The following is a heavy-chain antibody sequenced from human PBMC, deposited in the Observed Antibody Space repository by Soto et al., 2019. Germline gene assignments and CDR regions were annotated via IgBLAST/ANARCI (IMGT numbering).Heavy chain of an antibody. Sequence: QVQLLQSGAEVKKPGASVRVSCKASGYSFTRFGISWVRQAPGQGLEWVGGISTYNGNTKYAQILEGRVTVSTDTSTSTANMELRSLRSDDTAGYYCARDPHYSTAPQVFDYWGQGTLLTVSS. CDR2: ISTYNGNT. CDR3: ARDPHYSTAPQVFDY. V-gene: IGHV1-18*01. D-gene: IGHD6-13*01. J-gene: IGHJ4*02. CDR1: GYSFTRFG.